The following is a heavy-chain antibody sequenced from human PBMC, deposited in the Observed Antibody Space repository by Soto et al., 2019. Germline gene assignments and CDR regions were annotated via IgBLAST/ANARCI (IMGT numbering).Heavy chain of an antibody. D-gene: IGHD5-12*01. J-gene: IGHJ4*02. CDR1: GFTFSSYG. CDR2: ISYDGNNK. CDR3: VGELASGY. V-gene: IGHV3-30*03. Sequence: PGGSLRLSCAASGFTFSSYGMHWVRQAPGKVLEWVAVISYDGNNKYYADSVKGRFTISRDNSKNTLYLQMNILRAEDTAVYYCVGELASGYWGQGTLVTVSS.